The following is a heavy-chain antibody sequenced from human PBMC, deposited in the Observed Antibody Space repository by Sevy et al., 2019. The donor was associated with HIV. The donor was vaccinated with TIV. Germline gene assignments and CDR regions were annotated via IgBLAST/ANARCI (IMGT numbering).Heavy chain of an antibody. V-gene: IGHV4-4*07. J-gene: IGHJ4*02. CDR2: IYTSGRT. D-gene: IGHD4-17*01. CDR1: GGSISSYY. Sequence: SETLSLTCTVSGGSISSYYWSWIRQPAGKGLEWIGRIYTSGRTNYNPALKSRVTMSVDTSKNQFSLKLSSVTAADTAVYYCARGATVTTIFDYWGQGTLVTVSS. CDR3: ARGATVTTIFDY.